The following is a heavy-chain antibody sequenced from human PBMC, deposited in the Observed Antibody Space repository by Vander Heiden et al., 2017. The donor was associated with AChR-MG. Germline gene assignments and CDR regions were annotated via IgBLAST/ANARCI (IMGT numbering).Heavy chain of an antibody. CDR1: GSTFSSYS. CDR3: ASPATIVGATSVGPPPAVN. Sequence: EVQLVESGGGLVKPGGSLRLSCAASGSTFSSYSMNWVRQAPGKGLEWVSSISSSSSYIYYADSVKGRFTISRDNAKNSLYLQMNSLRAEDTAVYYCASPATIVGATSVGPPPAVNWGQGTLVTVSS. J-gene: IGHJ4*02. V-gene: IGHV3-21*01. CDR2: ISSSSSYI. D-gene: IGHD1-26*01.